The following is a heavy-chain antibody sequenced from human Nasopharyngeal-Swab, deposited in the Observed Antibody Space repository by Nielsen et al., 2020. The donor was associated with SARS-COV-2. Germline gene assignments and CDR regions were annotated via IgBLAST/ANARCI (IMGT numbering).Heavy chain of an antibody. CDR3: ARGGLLELGFYWYFDL. J-gene: IGHJ2*01. CDR1: GFTFSSYA. CDR2: ISYDGSNK. D-gene: IGHD2-21*02. V-gene: IGHV3-30-3*01. Sequence: GESLKISCAASGFTFSSYAMHWVRQAPGKGLEWVAVISYDGSNKYYADSVKGRFTISRDNSKNTLYLRMNSLRAEDTAVYYCARGGLLELGFYWYFDLWGRGTLVTVSS.